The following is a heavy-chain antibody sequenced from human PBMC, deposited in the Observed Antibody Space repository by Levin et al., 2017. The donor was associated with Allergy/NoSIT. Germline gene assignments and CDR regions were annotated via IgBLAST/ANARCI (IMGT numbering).Heavy chain of an antibody. CDR3: ARDQGLA. CDR1: GFSLSGYS. J-gene: IGHJ5*02. CDR2: ISGSGSYL. Sequence: PGGSLRLSCEASGFSLSGYSMNWVRQVPGKGLEWVSTISGSGSYLNYVDSVKGRFAISRDDAKNAVYLQMNSLRAEDTAVYYCARDQGLAWGQGVLVTVSS. V-gene: IGHV3-21*01.